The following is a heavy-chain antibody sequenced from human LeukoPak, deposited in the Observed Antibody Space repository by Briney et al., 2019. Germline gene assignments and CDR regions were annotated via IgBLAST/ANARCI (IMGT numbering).Heavy chain of an antibody. CDR1: GFPFSIYW. V-gene: IGHV3-7*05. CDR3: VRGSSGTVVRGVSCAWFDP. CDR2: IKTDGSEK. D-gene: IGHD3-10*01. J-gene: IGHJ5*02. Sequence: PGGSLRLSCAASGFPFSIYWMTWVRQAPGKGLEWVANIKTDGSEKYYVDSVKGRFTISRDNAKNSLYLQMNSLRAEDTAVYYCVRGSSGTVVRGVSCAWFDPWGQGTLVSVST.